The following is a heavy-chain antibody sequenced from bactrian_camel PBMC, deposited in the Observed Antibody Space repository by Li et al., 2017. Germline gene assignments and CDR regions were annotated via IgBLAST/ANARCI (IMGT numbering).Heavy chain of an antibody. D-gene: IGHD3*01. Sequence: HVQLVESGGGLVQPGGSLRVSCAASGFTFSTYWMYWVRQAPGKGLEWVSAINSGGGSTYYADSVKGRFTITRDNAKNTLYLQMNSLKPEDTAVYYCATRMDLMDYWGQGTQVTV. CDR3: ATRMDLMDY. V-gene: IGHV3S1*01. J-gene: IGHJ4*01. CDR1: GFTFSTYW. CDR2: INSGGGST.